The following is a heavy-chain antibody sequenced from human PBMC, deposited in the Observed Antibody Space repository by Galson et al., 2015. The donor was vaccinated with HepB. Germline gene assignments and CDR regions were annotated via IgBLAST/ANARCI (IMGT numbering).Heavy chain of an antibody. CDR3: ARDGPDVVVVASTHFDC. D-gene: IGHD2-15*01. Sequence: SETLSLTCAVSGYSIKSGYYWGWIRQSPGKGLEWIGSIYRSGSTYFNPSLKSRVTISLDTSKNQFSLKLRSVTAADTAVYYCARDGPDVVVVASTHFDCWGQGILVTVSS. CDR1: GYSIKSGYY. J-gene: IGHJ4*02. V-gene: IGHV4-38-2*02. CDR2: IYRSGST.